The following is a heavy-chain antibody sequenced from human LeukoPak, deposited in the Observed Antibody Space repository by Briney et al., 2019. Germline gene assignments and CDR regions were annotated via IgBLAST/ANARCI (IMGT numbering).Heavy chain of an antibody. J-gene: IGHJ6*02. Sequence: PGGSLRLSCAASGFTFSSYAMSWVRQAPGKGLEWVSAISGSGGSTYYADSVKGRFTISRDNSKNTLYLQMNSLRAEDTAVYYCAKDTPDIVATAGGYGMDVWGQGTTVTVSS. D-gene: IGHD5-12*01. CDR3: AKDTPDIVATAGGYGMDV. V-gene: IGHV3-23*01. CDR2: ISGSGGST. CDR1: GFTFSSYA.